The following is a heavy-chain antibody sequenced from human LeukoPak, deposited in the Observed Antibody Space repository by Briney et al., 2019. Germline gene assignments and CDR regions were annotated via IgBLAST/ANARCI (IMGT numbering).Heavy chain of an antibody. J-gene: IGHJ6*02. CDR1: GFTFSSYW. CDR3: ARSSKAESTRYSSGWYSGPPYYYGMDV. CDR2: IKQDGVGK. V-gene: IGHV3-7*05. D-gene: IGHD6-19*01. Sequence: PGGSLRLSCAASGFTFSSYWMSWVRQAPGKGPKWVSNIKQDGVGKYYVDSVKGRFTISRDKAKNSLYLQMNSLRAEDTAVYFCARSSKAESTRYSSGWYSGPPYYYGMDVWGQGTTVTVSS.